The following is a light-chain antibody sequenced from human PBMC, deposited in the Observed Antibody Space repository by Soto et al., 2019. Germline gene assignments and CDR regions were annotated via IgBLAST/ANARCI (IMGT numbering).Light chain of an antibody. CDR2: GAS. V-gene: IGKV3-20*01. Sequence: EIVLTQSPGTLSLSPGERATLSCRASQSVSSSYLAWYQQKPGQSPRLLIYGASIRATGIPDRFSGSGSGTDFTLTIVRLEPEDFAVYYCQQYGSSPPYTFGQGTKLEMK. J-gene: IGKJ2*01. CDR1: QSVSSSY. CDR3: QQYGSSPPYT.